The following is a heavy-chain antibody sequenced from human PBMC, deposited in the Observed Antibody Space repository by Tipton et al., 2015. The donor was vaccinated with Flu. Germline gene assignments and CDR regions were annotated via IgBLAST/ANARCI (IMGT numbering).Heavy chain of an antibody. CDR1: EDHMSNFY. J-gene: IGHJ4*02. V-gene: IGHV4-4*07. D-gene: IGHD1-26*01. CDR3: VREYGKMDY. Sequence: ILSLTCSVSEDHMSNFYWCWVRQPAGEGLEWIGRIHTNGKTDYNPSLKSRVAMSIATSKKQFSLHVTSGTAADTAVYYCVREYGKMDYWGQGRLVTVSS. CDR2: IHTNGKT.